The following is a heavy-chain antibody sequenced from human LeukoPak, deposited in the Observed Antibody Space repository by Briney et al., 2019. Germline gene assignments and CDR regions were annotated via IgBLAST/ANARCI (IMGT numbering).Heavy chain of an antibody. CDR2: IYHTGRT. V-gene: IGHV4-30-2*01. CDR3: ARGYGDNSGAFDI. D-gene: IGHD4-23*01. CDR1: GVSIIVAAYS. Sequence: PSETLSLIWAVSGVSIIVAAYSWSWIRQPPGKGLEWVGYIYHTGRTYSNPSLKSRVTVSVDRSKNQFSLKLSSVTAADTAVYYCARGYGDNSGAFDIWGQGTMVTVSS. J-gene: IGHJ3*02.